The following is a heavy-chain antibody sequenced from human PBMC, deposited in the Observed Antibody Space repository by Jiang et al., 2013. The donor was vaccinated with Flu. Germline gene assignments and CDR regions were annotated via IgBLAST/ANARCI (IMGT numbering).Heavy chain of an antibody. CDR3: AKDLVVVPAANGWFDP. D-gene: IGHD2-2*01. CDR2: DGSNK. J-gene: IGHJ5*02. V-gene: IGHV3-30*02. Sequence: DGSNKYYADSVKGRFTISRDNSKNTLYLQMNSLRAEDTAVYYCAKDLVVVPAANGWFDPWGQGTLVTVSS.